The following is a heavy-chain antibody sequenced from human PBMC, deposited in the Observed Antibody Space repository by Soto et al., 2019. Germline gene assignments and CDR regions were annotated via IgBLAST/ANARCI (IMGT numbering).Heavy chain of an antibody. CDR2: ISNSDYTT. Sequence: QVHLVASGGGLVKPGGSLRLSCVASGITLSDNYMTWIRQAPGKGLEWLSYISNSDYTTYYADSVKGRFTISRDNAKNSLYLQLHGLRVEDTAVYYCASGKWSLNYWDQGILATVSS. CDR1: GITLSDNY. J-gene: IGHJ4*02. D-gene: IGHD2-8*01. V-gene: IGHV3-11*01. CDR3: ASGKWSLNY.